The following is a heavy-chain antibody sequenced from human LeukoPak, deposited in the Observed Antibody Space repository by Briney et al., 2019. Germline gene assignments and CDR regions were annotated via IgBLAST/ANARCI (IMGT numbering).Heavy chain of an antibody. CDR2: IGTAGDT. CDR1: GFTFSNYD. D-gene: IGHD3-16*01. J-gene: IGHJ4*02. V-gene: IGHV3-13*04. CDR3: ARGAYTHFDY. Sequence: GGSLRLSCVASGFTFSNYDMHWVRQATGKGLEWVSAIGTAGDTYYPGSVRGRFTMSSENAKNSLYLQMNSLTAGDTAVYYCARGAYTHFDYWGQGILVTVSS.